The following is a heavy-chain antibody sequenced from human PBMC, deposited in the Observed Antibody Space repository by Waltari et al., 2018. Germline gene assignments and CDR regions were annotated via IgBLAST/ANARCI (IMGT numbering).Heavy chain of an antibody. CDR1: GFAFSSFW. Sequence: EGQLVESGGGLVQPGGSLKLSCAASGFAFSSFWMHWVRQVPGQGLVWVSRINSDGSDTSYADSVRGRFTVSRDNAKNMVYLQMKSLRADDTAIYYCTRDSPSWIWGQGTMVSVSS. V-gene: IGHV3-74*01. J-gene: IGHJ3*02. CDR2: INSDGSDT. CDR3: TRDSPSWI.